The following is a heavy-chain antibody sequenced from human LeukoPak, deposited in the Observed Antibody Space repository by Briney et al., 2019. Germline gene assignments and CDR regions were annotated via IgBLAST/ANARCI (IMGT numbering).Heavy chain of an antibody. CDR1: GGSFSGYY. D-gene: IGHD2-2*02. CDR3: ARRSVYYSSTSCYTASYYFDY. CDR2: INLSGSN. V-gene: IGHV4-34*01. Sequence: SETLSLTCAVYGGSFSGYYWSWIRQPPGKGLEGIGEINLSGSNNYNPSLMSRVTISVDTSKNQFSLKLSSVTAADTAVYYCARRSVYYSSTSCYTASYYFDYWGQGTLVTVSS. J-gene: IGHJ4*02.